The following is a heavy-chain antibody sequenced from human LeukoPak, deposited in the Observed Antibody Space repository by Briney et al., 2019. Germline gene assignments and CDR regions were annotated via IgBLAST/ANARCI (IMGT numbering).Heavy chain of an antibody. CDR2: IYYSGST. J-gene: IGHJ3*02. V-gene: IGHV4-39*07. Sequence: SETLSLTCTVSGGSISSSSYYWGWIRQPPGKGLEWIGSIYYSGSTYYNPSLKSRVTISVDTSKNQFSLKLSSVTAADTAVYYCASPSVVNYDAFDIWGQGTMVTVSS. CDR3: ASPSVVNYDAFDI. D-gene: IGHD3-22*01. CDR1: GGSISSSSYY.